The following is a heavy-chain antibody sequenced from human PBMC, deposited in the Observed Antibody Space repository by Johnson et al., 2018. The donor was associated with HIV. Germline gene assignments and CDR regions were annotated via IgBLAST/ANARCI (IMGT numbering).Heavy chain of an antibody. J-gene: IGHJ3*02. Sequence: VESGGGLVQPGGSLRLSCAASGFTFSGYAMSWVRQAPGKGLDWVSTISGSGGSTYSADSVKGRFTISRDNAKNTLYLQMNSLRAEDTALYYCARDRTGGSYPRAFDIWGQGTMVTVSS. CDR1: GFTFSGYA. CDR2: ISGSGGST. V-gene: IGHV3-23*04. CDR3: ARDRTGGSYPRAFDI. D-gene: IGHD1-26*01.